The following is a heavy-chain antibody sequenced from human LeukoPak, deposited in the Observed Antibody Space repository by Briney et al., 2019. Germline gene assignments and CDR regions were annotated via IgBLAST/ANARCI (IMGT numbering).Heavy chain of an antibody. CDR3: ARVHYDILTAGAYGMDV. D-gene: IGHD3-9*01. Sequence: PGGSLRLSCAASGFTVSGNYMSWVHQAPGKGLEWVSVLYSTGTTYYADSVKGRFTISRDNSKNTLYLQMNSLRAEDTAVYYCARVHYDILTAGAYGMDVWGQGTTVTVSS. V-gene: IGHV3-53*01. CDR1: GFTVSGNY. CDR2: LYSTGTT. J-gene: IGHJ6*02.